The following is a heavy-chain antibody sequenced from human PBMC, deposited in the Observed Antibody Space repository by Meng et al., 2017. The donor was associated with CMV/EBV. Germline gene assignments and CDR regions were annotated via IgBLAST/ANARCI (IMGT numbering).Heavy chain of an antibody. CDR3: ARDRTMIVNGMDV. D-gene: IGHD3-22*01. CDR1: GFTVSSNY. J-gene: IGHJ6*02. Sequence: GESLKISCAASGFTVSSNYMSWVRQAPGKGLEWVSVIYSGGSTYYADSVKGRFTISRDNSKNTLYLQMNSLRAEDTAVYYCARDRTMIVNGMDVWGQGTTVTVSS. CDR2: IYSGGST. V-gene: IGHV3-53*01.